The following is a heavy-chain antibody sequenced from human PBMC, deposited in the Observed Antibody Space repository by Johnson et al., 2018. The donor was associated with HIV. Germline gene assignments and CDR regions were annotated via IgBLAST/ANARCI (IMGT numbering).Heavy chain of an antibody. CDR1: GFTFDDYG. CDR2: IKWKGGST. Sequence: VQLVESGGGVVRPGGSLRLSCAASGFTFDDYGMSWVRQAPGKGLEWVSAIKWKGGSTDYADSVKGRFTISRDNAKKSLYLQMNSLRAEDTAVYYCARENYRRRDAFDVWGQGTVVIVSS. V-gene: IGHV3-20*04. D-gene: IGHD1-7*01. CDR3: ARENYRRRDAFDV. J-gene: IGHJ3*01.